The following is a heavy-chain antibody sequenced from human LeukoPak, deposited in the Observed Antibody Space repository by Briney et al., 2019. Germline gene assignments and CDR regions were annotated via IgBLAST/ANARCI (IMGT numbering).Heavy chain of an antibody. Sequence: GGSLRLSCAASGFTFSSYAMHWVRQAPGKGLEWVAVISYDGSNKYYADSVKGRFTISRDNSKNTLYLQMNSLRAEDTAVYYCARPRRAAAYYFDYWGQGTLVTVSS. CDR2: ISYDGSNK. V-gene: IGHV3-30-3*01. J-gene: IGHJ4*02. CDR1: GFTFSSYA. CDR3: ARPRRAAAYYFDY. D-gene: IGHD6-13*01.